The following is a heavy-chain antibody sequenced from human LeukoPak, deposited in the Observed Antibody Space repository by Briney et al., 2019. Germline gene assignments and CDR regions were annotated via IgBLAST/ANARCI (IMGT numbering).Heavy chain of an antibody. J-gene: IGHJ6*03. Sequence: HSGGSLRLSCAASGFTFSTYSMNWVRQAPGKGLEWVSYISSSGSTIYYADSVKGRFTISRDNAKNSLYLQMNSLRAEDTAVYYCARGLRTRYYYYYMDVWGKGTTVTISS. D-gene: IGHD1-7*01. CDR1: GFTFSTYS. V-gene: IGHV3-48*04. CDR2: ISSSGSTI. CDR3: ARGLRTRYYYYYMDV.